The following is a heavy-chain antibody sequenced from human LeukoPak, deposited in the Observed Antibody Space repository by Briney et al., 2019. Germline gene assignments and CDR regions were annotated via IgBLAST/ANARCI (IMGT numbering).Heavy chain of an antibody. Sequence: GESLKISCKGSGYSFTSYWIGWVRQMPGKGLEWMGVIYPGDSDTRYSPSFQGQVTISADKSISTAYLQWSSLKASDTAMYYCARAGTIFGVVTQFDPWGQGTLDTVSS. D-gene: IGHD3-3*01. V-gene: IGHV5-51*01. J-gene: IGHJ5*02. CDR1: GYSFTSYW. CDR3: ARAGTIFGVVTQFDP. CDR2: IYPGDSDT.